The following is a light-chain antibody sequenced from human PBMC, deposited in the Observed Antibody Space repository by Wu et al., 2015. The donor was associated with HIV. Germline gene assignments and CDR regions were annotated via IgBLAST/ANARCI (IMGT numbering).Light chain of an antibody. Sequence: EIVLTQSPATLSLSPGERATLSCRASQRISSNVAWYHRRPGQAPRLLIYDASTRSTNIPAKFSGSGSGTEFTLTINNMQSEDFGVYYCQQYDNWPPFTFGQGTKLEIK. CDR3: QQYDNWPPFT. CDR2: DAS. J-gene: IGKJ2*01. CDR1: QRISSN. V-gene: IGKV3-15*01.